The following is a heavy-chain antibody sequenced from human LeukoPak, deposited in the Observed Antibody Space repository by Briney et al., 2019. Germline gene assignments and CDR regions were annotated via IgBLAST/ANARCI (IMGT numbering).Heavy chain of an antibody. CDR2: IYYSGST. V-gene: IGHV4-59*01. CDR1: GGSISSYY. CDR3: ARAAHGYDFWSGYLD. D-gene: IGHD3-3*01. Sequence: SETLSLTCTVSGGSISSYYWSWLGQPPGKGLEGMGYIYYSGSTNYNPSLKSRVTISVDTSKNQFSLKLSSVTAADTAVYYSARAAHGYDFWSGYLDWGQGTLVTVSS. J-gene: IGHJ4*02.